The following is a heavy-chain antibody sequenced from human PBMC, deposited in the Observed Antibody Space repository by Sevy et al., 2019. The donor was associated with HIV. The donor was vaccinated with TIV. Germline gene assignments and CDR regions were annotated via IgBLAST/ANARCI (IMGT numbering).Heavy chain of an antibody. CDR3: ISGATLRAFDI. CDR1: GFTFSTYA. D-gene: IGHD1-26*01. Sequence: GGSLRLSCAASGFTFSTYALSWVRLAPGKGLEWVSSISGSGITTYYTDPVKGRFTIFRENSKNTVYLQMNSLRAEDTAVYYCISGATLRAFDIWGQGTMVTVSS. V-gene: IGHV3-23*01. J-gene: IGHJ3*02. CDR2: ISGSGITT.